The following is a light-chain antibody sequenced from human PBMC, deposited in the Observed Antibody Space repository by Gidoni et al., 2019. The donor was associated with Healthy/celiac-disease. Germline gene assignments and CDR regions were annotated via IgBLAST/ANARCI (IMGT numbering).Light chain of an antibody. CDR1: KLGDKY. CDR2: QDS. Sequence: SYKPTQPPSVSVSPGQTASITCSGGKLGDKYAFGSQQKSGQSPVLVIYQDSKRTSGIPERFSGSNSGNTATLTISGTQAMDEADYYCQAWDSSTAVFGGGTKLTVL. V-gene: IGLV3-1*01. CDR3: QAWDSSTAV. J-gene: IGLJ2*01.